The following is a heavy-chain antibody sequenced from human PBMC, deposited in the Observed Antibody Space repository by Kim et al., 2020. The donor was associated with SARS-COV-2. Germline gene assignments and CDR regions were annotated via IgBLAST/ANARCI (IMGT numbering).Heavy chain of an antibody. Sequence: GGSLRLSCAVSGFTFRYYGLHWVRQAPGKGLEWVAVIWYDGSKKYYADPVKGRFTSSRANSKNTPHQQSNGMRAEAPAVYYVRSCRSEEDYFDYWGWGP. V-gene: IGHV3-33*01. CDR1: GFTFRYYG. D-gene: IGHD3-10*02. CDR3: RSCRSEEDYFDY. J-gene: IGHJ4*02. CDR2: IWYDGSKK.